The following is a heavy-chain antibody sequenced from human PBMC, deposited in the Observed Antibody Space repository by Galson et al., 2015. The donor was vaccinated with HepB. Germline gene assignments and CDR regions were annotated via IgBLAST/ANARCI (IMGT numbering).Heavy chain of an antibody. J-gene: IGHJ4*02. Sequence: SLRLSCAASGFTFSRYGMHWVRQVPGKGLEWLAIIWSDGSEEYYADSVRGRFTISRDNSKNTLYLQMNSLGADDTAVYYCARDLRKNNLDYLGQGTLVTVSS. CDR3: ARDLRKNNLDY. V-gene: IGHV3-33*01. D-gene: IGHD2/OR15-2a*01. CDR1: GFTFSRYG. CDR2: IWSDGSEE.